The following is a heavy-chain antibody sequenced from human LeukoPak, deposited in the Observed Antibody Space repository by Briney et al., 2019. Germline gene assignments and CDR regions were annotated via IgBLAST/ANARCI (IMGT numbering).Heavy chain of an antibody. V-gene: IGHV3-21*01. Sequence: GGSLRLSCAVSGFTFSSYAMHWVRQAPGKGLEWVSSISSSSSYIYYADSVKGRFTISRDNAKNSLYLQMNSLRAEDTAVYYCARDPYYYDSSGYTYRAFDYWGQGTLVTVSS. D-gene: IGHD3-22*01. CDR1: GFTFSSYA. J-gene: IGHJ4*02. CDR2: ISSSSSYI. CDR3: ARDPYYYDSSGYTYRAFDY.